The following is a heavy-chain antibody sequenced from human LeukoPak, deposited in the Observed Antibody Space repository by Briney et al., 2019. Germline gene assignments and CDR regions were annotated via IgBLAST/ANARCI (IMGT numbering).Heavy chain of an antibody. D-gene: IGHD3-22*01. CDR1: GFTFSSYG. CDR3: AKDRVGFYYDSSGYYYTGFDY. CDR2: IRYDGSNK. Sequence: GGSLRLSCAASGFTFSSYGMDSVRQAPGKGLEWVAFIRYDGSNKYYADSVKGRFTISRDNSKNTLYLQMNSLRAEDTAVYYCAKDRVGFYYDSSGYYYTGFDYWGQGTLVTVSS. J-gene: IGHJ4*02. V-gene: IGHV3-30*02.